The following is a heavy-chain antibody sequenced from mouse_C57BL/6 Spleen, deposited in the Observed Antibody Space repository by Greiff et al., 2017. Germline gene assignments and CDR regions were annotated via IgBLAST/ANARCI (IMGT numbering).Heavy chain of an antibody. CDR2: IWSDGST. CDR3: ARHSAFTTVVAGDAMDY. Sequence: QVQLKESGPGLVAPSQSLSITCTVSGFSLTSYGVPWVRQPPGKGLEWLVVIWSDGSTTYNSALKSRLSISKDNSKSQVFLKMNSRQTDDTAMYYCARHSAFTTVVAGDAMDYWGQGTSVTVSS. D-gene: IGHD1-1*01. V-gene: IGHV2-6-1*01. J-gene: IGHJ4*01. CDR1: GFSLTSYG.